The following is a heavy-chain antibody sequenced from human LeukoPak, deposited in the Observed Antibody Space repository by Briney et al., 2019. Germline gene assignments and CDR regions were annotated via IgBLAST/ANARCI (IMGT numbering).Heavy chain of an antibody. CDR3: TKDRRGPAAGTWYFDS. CDR1: GFTFSSTT. J-gene: IGHJ4*02. CDR2: ITAIDGRT. V-gene: IGHV3-23*01. Sequence: GGSLRLSCVASGFTFSSTTMGWVRQAPGRGLEWVSSITAIDGRTYYADSVRGRFTISRDNSKNTVYLQLNSLRAGDTAIYYCTKDRRGPAAGTWYFDSWGQGTLSPSPQ. D-gene: IGHD6-13*01.